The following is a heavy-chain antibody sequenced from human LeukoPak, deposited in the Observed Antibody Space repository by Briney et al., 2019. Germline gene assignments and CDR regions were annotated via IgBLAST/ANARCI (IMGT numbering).Heavy chain of an antibody. Sequence: SETLSLTCTVSGGSVSSSSYYWGWIRQPPGKGLEWIGTASYSGSTYYNPSLKSRVTMSVDTSKNQFSLNLSSVTAADTAVYYCARRVRIAADGNWFDPWGQGTLVTVSS. V-gene: IGHV4-39*01. CDR3: ARRVRIAADGNWFDP. J-gene: IGHJ5*02. D-gene: IGHD6-13*01. CDR2: ASYSGST. CDR1: GGSVSSSSYY.